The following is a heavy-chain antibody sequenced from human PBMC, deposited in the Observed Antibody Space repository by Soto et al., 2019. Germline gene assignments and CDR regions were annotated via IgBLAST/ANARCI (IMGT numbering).Heavy chain of an antibody. CDR1: GGSISSYY. CDR2: IYYSGST. J-gene: IGHJ6*02. D-gene: IGHD6-13*01. Sequence: SETLSLTCTVSGGSISSYYWSWIRQPPGKGLEWIGYIYYSGSTNYNPSLKSRVTISVDTSKNQFSLKLSSVTAADTAVYYCARDRIAAAGDYYYYGMDVWGQGTTVTVSS. V-gene: IGHV4-59*01. CDR3: ARDRIAAAGDYYYYGMDV.